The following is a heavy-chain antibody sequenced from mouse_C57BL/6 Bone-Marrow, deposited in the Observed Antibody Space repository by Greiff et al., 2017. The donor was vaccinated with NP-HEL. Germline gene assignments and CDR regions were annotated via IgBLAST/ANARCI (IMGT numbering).Heavy chain of an antibody. Sequence: DVQLQESGPGLVKPSQSLSLTCSVTGYSITSGYYWNWIRQFPGNKLEWMGYISYDGSNNYNPSLKNRISITRDTSKNQFFLKLNSVTTEDTATYYWARDVIVSVTVGASSYWYFDVWGTGTTVTVSS. CDR3: ARDVIVSVTVGASSYWYFDV. CDR1: GYSITSGYY. J-gene: IGHJ1*03. D-gene: IGHD1-1*01. V-gene: IGHV3-6*01. CDR2: ISYDGSN.